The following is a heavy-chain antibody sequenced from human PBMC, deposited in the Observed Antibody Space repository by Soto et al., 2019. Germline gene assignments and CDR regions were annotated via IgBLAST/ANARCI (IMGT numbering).Heavy chain of an antibody. V-gene: IGHV4-39*01. Sequence: QLHMQESGPGPVKPSETLSLTCTVSGDSISSSGYYWAWIRQPPGKGLEWIGNIDYSGSTYYNPSLKSRVAFSVETSKNQFSLEVTSMTAADTAVYFCAGNCSVSGLEYFFDQWGQGTLVTVSS. CDR2: IDYSGST. D-gene: IGHD5-12*01. J-gene: IGHJ4*02. CDR3: AGNCSVSGLEYFFDQ. CDR1: GDSISSSGYY.